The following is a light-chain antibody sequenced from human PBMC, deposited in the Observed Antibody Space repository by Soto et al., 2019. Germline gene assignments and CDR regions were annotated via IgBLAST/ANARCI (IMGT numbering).Light chain of an antibody. J-gene: IGKJ3*01. CDR2: WAS. CDR1: QSVLYSSNNKNY. Sequence: DIVMTQSPDSMAVSLGERATINCKSSQSVLYSSNNKNYVAWYQQKPGQPPKLLIYWASTRKSGVPDRFSGSGSGTDFTLTISSLQAEDVAVYYCQQHHPTPPTFGPGTKVDIK. V-gene: IGKV4-1*01. CDR3: QQHHPTPPT.